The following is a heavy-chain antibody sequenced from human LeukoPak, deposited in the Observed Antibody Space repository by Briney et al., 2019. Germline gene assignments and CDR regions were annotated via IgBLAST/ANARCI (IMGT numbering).Heavy chain of an antibody. J-gene: IGHJ4*02. CDR2: IGGGGGST. Sequence: PGGSLRLSCAASGFTFSSYGIHWVRQAPGKGLEWVSTIGGGGGSTYYADSVKGRFTISRDNSKDTLFLQINSLRADDTAVYYCAKGRNYGSGSYLFDYWGQGTLVPVSS. CDR3: AKGRNYGSGSYLFDY. CDR1: GFTFSSYG. D-gene: IGHD3-10*01. V-gene: IGHV3-23*01.